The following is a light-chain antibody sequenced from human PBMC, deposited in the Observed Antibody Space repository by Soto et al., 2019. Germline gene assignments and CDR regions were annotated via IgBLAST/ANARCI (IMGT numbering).Light chain of an antibody. V-gene: IGLV2-23*01. CDR3: CSYAGSSTFYV. Sequence: TQPASVSGSPGQSITISCTGTSSDVGSYNLVSWYQQHPGRAPKLMIYEGSERPSGVSHRFSGSKSGNTASLTISGLQAEDEADYYCCSYAGSSTFYVFGTGTKVTVL. J-gene: IGLJ1*01. CDR2: EGS. CDR1: SSDVGSYNL.